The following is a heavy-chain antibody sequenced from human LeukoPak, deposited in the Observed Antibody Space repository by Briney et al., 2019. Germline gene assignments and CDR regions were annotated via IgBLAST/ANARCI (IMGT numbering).Heavy chain of an antibody. J-gene: IGHJ4*02. CDR2: TSTQTGNT. D-gene: IGHD4-17*01. CDR3: ARGAYGDY. CDR1: GYSLTSYG. Sequence: ASVKVSCEASGYSLTSYGINWMRQAPGQGLEWLGWTSTQTGNTDFAQKVQGRLTLTTDRSTNTAYMELRSLTSDDTAVYYCARGAYGDYWGQGTMVTVSS. V-gene: IGHV1-18*01.